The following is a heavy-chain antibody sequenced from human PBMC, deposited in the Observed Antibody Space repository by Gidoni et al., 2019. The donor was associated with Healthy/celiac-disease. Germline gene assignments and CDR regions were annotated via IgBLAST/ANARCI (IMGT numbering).Heavy chain of an antibody. D-gene: IGHD6-6*01. V-gene: IGHV1-69*04. Sequence: QVQLVQSGAEVQKPGSSVKVSCKASGGTFSSYAISWVQQAPGQGLEWMGRIIPILGIANYAQKFQGRVTITADKSTSTAYMELSSLRYEDTDVYYCARGKGIAARPYYYYYMDVWGKGTTVTVSS. CDR1: GGTFSSYA. J-gene: IGHJ6*03. CDR3: ARGKGIAARPYYYYYMDV. CDR2: IIPILGIA.